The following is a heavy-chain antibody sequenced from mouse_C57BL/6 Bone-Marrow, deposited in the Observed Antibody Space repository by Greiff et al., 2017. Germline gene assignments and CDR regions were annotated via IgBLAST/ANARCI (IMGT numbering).Heavy chain of an antibody. CDR3: TRSLTLLHYYGSSPWFAY. V-gene: IGHV1-5*01. J-gene: IGHJ3*01. CDR2: IYPGNSDT. Sequence: EVQLVESGTVLARPGASVKMSCKTSGYTFTSYWMHWVKQRPGQGLEWIGAIYPGNSDTSYNQKFKGKAKLTAVTSASTAYMELSSLTNEDSAVYYCTRSLTLLHYYGSSPWFAYWGQGTLVTVSA. CDR1: GYTFTSYW. D-gene: IGHD1-1*01.